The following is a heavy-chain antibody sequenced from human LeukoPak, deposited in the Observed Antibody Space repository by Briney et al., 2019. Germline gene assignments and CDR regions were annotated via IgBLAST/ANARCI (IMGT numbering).Heavy chain of an antibody. CDR1: GFTFSSYA. J-gene: IGHJ4*02. CDR3: ARGLYGSGSYYYYFDY. Sequence: GGSLRLSCAASGFTFSSYAVHWVRQAPGKGLEWVAVISYDGSNKYYADSVKGRFTISRDNSKNTLYLQMNSLRAEDTAVYYCARGLYGSGSYYYYFDYWGQGTLVTVSS. D-gene: IGHD3-10*01. V-gene: IGHV3-30-3*01. CDR2: ISYDGSNK.